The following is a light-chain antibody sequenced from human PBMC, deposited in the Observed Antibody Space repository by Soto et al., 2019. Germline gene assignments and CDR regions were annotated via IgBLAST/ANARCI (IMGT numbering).Light chain of an antibody. V-gene: IGKV3D-15*01. CDR3: HQYNNWPQT. J-gene: IGKJ1*01. CDR2: DAS. CDR1: QNIGTS. Sequence: EIVLTQSPATLSLSPGERATLSCRAGQNIGTSLVWSQQKPGQSPRLLIYDASHRATGVPARFSGSGAGTECTLTISSLQSEDFAVYYCHQYNNWPQTFGQGTKV.